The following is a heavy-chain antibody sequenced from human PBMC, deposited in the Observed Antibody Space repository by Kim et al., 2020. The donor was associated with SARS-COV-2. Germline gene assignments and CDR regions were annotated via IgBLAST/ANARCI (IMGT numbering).Heavy chain of an antibody. Sequence: GGSLRLSCAASGFSFSNYGMKWVRQAPGKGLEWVSSITSSSTYIYYADSVRGRFTISRDNAEKSLFLQMNSLRADDTAVYYCARDIATKLVDLPEPAAVSDFWGQGTLVTVSS. CDR2: ITSSSTYI. CDR3: ARDIATKLVDLPEPAAVSDF. D-gene: IGHD3-9*01. CDR1: GFSFSNYG. V-gene: IGHV3-21*01. J-gene: IGHJ4*02.